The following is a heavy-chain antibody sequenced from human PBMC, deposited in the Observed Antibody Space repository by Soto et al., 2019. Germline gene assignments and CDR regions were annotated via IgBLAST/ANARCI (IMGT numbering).Heavy chain of an antibody. CDR1: GFTFTNYA. D-gene: IGHD1-1*01. V-gene: IGHV1-3*04. Sequence: QVQLVQSGAEVKKPGASVKVSCKTSGFTFTNYAMHWVRQAPGQRFEWMGWINTGNGHPEYSQKLRGRVTLTRDTSATTTYVELNSLTSEDTAIYYCARRAGNSGAFDYWGRGTLVTVSS. CDR2: INTGNGHP. CDR3: ARRAGNSGAFDY. J-gene: IGHJ4*02.